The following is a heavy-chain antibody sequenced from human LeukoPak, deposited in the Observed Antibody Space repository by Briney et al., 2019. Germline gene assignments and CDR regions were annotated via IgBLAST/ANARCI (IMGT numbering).Heavy chain of an antibody. J-gene: IGHJ5*02. CDR1: GFTFSSYA. CDR3: AKGGHGSPNVRGWFDP. CDR2: ISGSGGST. V-gene: IGHV3-23*01. Sequence: GGSLRLSCAASGFTFSSYAMSWVRQAPGKGLEWVSAISGSGGSTYYADSVKGRFTISRDNSKNTLYLQMNSLRAEDTAVYYCAKGGHGSPNVRGWFDPWGQGTLVTVSS.